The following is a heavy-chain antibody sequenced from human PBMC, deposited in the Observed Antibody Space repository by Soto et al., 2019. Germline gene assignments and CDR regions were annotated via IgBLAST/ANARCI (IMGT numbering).Heavy chain of an antibody. CDR1: GFTLSSYA. CDR2: FSGTGGYT. CDR3: ATVHNTSRSFDY. Sequence: GGSLRLSCAASGFTLSSYAMSWVRQAPGKGLEWVSTFSGTGGYTYYADSVKGRSTISRDDSKNTLDLQMSSLRAEDTAVYYCATVHNTSRSFDYWGQGTLVTVSS. V-gene: IGHV3-23*01. D-gene: IGHD1-20*01. J-gene: IGHJ4*02.